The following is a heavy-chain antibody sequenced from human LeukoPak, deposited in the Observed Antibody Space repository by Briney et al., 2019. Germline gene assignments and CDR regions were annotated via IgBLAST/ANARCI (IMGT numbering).Heavy chain of an antibody. CDR2: IYHSGDT. V-gene: IGHV4-38-2*02. CDR3: ARDSSGPGNFDS. D-gene: IGHD3-10*01. J-gene: IGHJ4*02. Sequence: SETLSLTCTVSGYSISSGYYWGWLRQPPGKGLEWIGSIYHSGDTYYNPSLKSRVTISVDTSKNQFSLKLRSATAADTAVYYCARDSSGPGNFDSWGQGTQVTVSS. CDR1: GYSISSGYY.